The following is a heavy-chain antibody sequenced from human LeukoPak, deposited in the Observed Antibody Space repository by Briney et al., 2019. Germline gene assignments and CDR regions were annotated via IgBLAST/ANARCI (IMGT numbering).Heavy chain of an antibody. J-gene: IGHJ4*02. CDR2: INHSGST. V-gene: IGHV4-34*01. Sequence: PSETLSLTCAVCGGSFSGYYWSWIRQPPGKGLEWIGEINHSGSTNYNPSLKSRVTISVDTSKNQFSLKLSSVTAADTAVYYCARPVRSSGGWFADWGQGTLVTVSS. CDR3: ARPVRSSGGWFAD. CDR1: GGSFSGYY. D-gene: IGHD6-19*01.